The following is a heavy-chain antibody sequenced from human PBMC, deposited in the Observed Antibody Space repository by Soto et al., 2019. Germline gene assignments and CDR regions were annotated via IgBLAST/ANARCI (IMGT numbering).Heavy chain of an antibody. Sequence: ASVKVSCKASGYTFTSYYMHWVRQAPGQGLEWMGIINPSGGSTSYAQKFQGRVTMTRDTSTSTVYMELSSLRSEDTAVYYCARDQANPPDHYYGMDVWGQGTTVTVSS. CDR3: ARDQANPPDHYYGMDV. CDR1: GYTFTSYY. V-gene: IGHV1-46*01. CDR2: INPSGGST. J-gene: IGHJ6*02.